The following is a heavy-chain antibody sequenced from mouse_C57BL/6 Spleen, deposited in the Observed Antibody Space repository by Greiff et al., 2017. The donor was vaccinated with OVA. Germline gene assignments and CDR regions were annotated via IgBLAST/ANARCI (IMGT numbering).Heavy chain of an antibody. CDR3: ARSCTSNYPYYYAMDY. D-gene: IGHD2-5*01. Sequence: EVKLQQSGPELVKPGASVKISCKASGYTFTDYYMNWVKQSHGKSLEWIGDINPNNGGTSYNQKFKGKATLTVDKSSSTAYMELRSLTSEDSAVYYCARSCTSNYPYYYAMDYWGQGTSVTVSS. CDR2: INPNNGGT. CDR1: GYTFTDYY. V-gene: IGHV1-26*01. J-gene: IGHJ4*01.